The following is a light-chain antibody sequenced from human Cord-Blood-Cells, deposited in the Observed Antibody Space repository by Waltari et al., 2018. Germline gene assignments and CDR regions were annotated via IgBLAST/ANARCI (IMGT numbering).Light chain of an antibody. CDR2: DVS. CDR3: SSYTSSSTHV. V-gene: IGLV2-14*01. CDR1: SSDVGGYNY. J-gene: IGLJ1*01. Sequence: QSALTQPASVSGPPGQSITTPCTGTSSDVGGYNYVSWYQQHPGKAPKLMIYDVSNRLHVVFNRFSGSKSGTTAPRTISGLQAEDEADYYCSSYTSSSTHVFGTGTKVTVL.